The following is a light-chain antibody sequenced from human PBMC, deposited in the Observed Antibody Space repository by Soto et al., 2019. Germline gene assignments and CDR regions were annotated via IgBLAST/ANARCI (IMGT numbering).Light chain of an antibody. J-gene: IGLJ1*01. V-gene: IGLV2-8*01. CDR2: EVN. Sequence: QSALTQPPSASGSPGQSVTISCSGTSSDVGGFNYVSWYQQHPGRAPKVLIYEVNKRPSGVPDRFSGSKSGSTASLTVSGLQAEDEAEYYCISCTSVNTRCVFGSGTKVTVL. CDR3: ISCTSVNTRCV. CDR1: SSDVGGFNY.